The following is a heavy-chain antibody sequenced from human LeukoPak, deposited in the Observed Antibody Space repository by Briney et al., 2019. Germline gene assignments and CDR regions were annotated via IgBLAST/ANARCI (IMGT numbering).Heavy chain of an antibody. D-gene: IGHD2/OR15-2a*01. V-gene: IGHV3-74*01. CDR2: INSDGSWT. Sequence: GGSLRLSCAASGTYWMHWVRQAPGKGLVWVSHINSDGSWTGYADSVEGRFTISKDNAKNTVSLQMNNLRAEDTAVYYCVTSYETYWGRGTLVTVSS. J-gene: IGHJ4*02. CDR3: VTSYETY. CDR1: GTYW.